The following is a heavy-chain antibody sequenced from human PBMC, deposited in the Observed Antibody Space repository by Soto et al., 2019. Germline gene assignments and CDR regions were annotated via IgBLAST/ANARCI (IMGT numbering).Heavy chain of an antibody. CDR1: VLTVSSNY. D-gene: IGHD6-13*01. CDR2: IYSGGST. Sequence: GGSLRLSCSASVLTVSSNYMSWVRQAPGKGLEWVSVIYSGGSTYYADSVKGRFTISRDNSKNTLYLQMNSLRAEDTAVYYCARGPYSSSPPFDYWGQGTLVTVSS. J-gene: IGHJ4*02. V-gene: IGHV3-53*01. CDR3: ARGPYSSSPPFDY.